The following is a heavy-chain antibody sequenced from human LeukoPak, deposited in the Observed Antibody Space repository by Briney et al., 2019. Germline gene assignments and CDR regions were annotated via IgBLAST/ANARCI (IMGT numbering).Heavy chain of an antibody. CDR3: AELGITMIGGV. CDR2: ISYSGNTI. D-gene: IGHD3-10*02. J-gene: IGHJ6*04. Sequence: GGSLRLSCEASGFTFSSYDMSWVHQAPGKGLEWVSSISYSGNTIYYADSVKGRFTISRDNAKNSLYLQMNSLRAEDTAVYYCAELGITMIGGVWGKGTTVIISS. V-gene: IGHV3-48*03. CDR1: GFTFSSYD.